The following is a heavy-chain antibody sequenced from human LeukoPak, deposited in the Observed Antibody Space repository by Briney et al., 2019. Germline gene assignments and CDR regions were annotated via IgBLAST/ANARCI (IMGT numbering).Heavy chain of an antibody. V-gene: IGHV3-23*01. J-gene: IGHJ4*02. CDR3: AKGLIQYASGSYSDY. CDR1: GFTFSSYA. CDR2: ICGSGGST. D-gene: IGHD3-10*01. Sequence: GGSLRLSCAASGFTFSSYAMSWVSQAPGKGLEWVSAICGSGGSTYYAESVKGRFTISRDNSKKPLYLQMTSLRAEDTAVYYCAKGLIQYASGSYSDYWGQGTLVTVSS.